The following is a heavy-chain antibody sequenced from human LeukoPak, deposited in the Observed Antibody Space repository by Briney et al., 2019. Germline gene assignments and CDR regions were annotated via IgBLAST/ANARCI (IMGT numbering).Heavy chain of an antibody. Sequence: PSETLSLTCAVYGGSFSGYYRSWIRQPPGKGLEWIGEINHSGNTNYNPSLKSRVTISVDTSKNQFSLQLSSVTAADTAVYYCARGLGYCSSTSCSFDYWGQGTLVTVSS. CDR3: ARGLGYCSSTSCSFDY. V-gene: IGHV4-34*01. CDR2: INHSGNT. D-gene: IGHD2-2*01. J-gene: IGHJ4*02. CDR1: GGSFSGYY.